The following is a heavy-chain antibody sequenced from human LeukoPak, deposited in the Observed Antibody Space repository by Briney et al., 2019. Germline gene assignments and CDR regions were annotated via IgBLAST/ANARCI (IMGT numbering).Heavy chain of an antibody. CDR2: INPNSGGT. V-gene: IGHV1-2*02. J-gene: IGHJ4*02. CDR3: TRALGSDY. CDR1: GYTFTAYY. Sequence: ASVNVSCTASGYTFTAYYMNWVRRAPGQGLEGMGWINPNSGGTNYAQKFQGRVTMTRDTSITTAYMELSSLRSDDTAMYYCTRALGSDYWRQGTLVTVSS. D-gene: IGHD1-26*01.